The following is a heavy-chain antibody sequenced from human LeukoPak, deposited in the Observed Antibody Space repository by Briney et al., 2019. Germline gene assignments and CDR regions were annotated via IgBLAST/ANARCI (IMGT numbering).Heavy chain of an antibody. CDR3: ARDQAYYGSGSPIDY. Sequence: GGSLRLSCTASGFTYSNYAMNWVRQAPGKGLEWVSVISGSGRSTYYADSVKGRFTISRDNSKNTLYLQMNSLRAEDTAVYYCARDQAYYGSGSPIDYWGQGTLVTVSS. V-gene: IGHV3-23*01. J-gene: IGHJ4*02. D-gene: IGHD3-10*01. CDR1: GFTYSNYA. CDR2: ISGSGRST.